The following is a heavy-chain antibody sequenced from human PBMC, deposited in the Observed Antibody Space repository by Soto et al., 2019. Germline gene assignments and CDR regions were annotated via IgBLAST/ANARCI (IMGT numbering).Heavy chain of an antibody. D-gene: IGHD2-21*02. CDR1: GGTFSSYT. Sequence: QVQLVQSGAEVKKPGSSVKVSCKASGGTFSSYTISWVRQAPGQGLEWMGRIIPILGIANYAQKFQGRVTITADKSTSTAYMELSSLRSEDTAVYYCATAYCSGDCYAPENAFDIWGQGTMVTVSS. CDR2: IIPILGIA. J-gene: IGHJ3*02. V-gene: IGHV1-69*02. CDR3: ATAYCSGDCYAPENAFDI.